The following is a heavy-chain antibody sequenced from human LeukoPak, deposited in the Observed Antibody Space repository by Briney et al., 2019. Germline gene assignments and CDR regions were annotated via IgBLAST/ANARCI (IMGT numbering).Heavy chain of an antibody. CDR2: IRYDGSNK. V-gene: IGHV3-30*02. J-gene: IGHJ4*02. D-gene: IGHD3-16*01. Sequence: GGSLRLSCAASGFTFSSYGMHWVRQAPGKGLEWVAFIRYDGSNKYYADSVKGRFTISRDNSKNTLYLQMNSLRAEDTAVYYCAKDESITWPYVWGGLAARRLAGFDYWGQGTLVTVSS. CDR1: GFTFSSYG. CDR3: AKDESITWPYVWGGLAARRLAGFDY.